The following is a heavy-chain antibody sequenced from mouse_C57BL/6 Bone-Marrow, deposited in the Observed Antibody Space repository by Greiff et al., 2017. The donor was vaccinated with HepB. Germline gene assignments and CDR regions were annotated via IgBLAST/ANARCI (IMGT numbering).Heavy chain of an antibody. J-gene: IGHJ4*01. CDR2: IDPSDSYT. Sequence: VQLQQPGAELVKPGASVKLSCKASGYTFTSYWMPWVKQRPGQGLEWIGEIDPSDSYTNYNQKFKGKATLTVDTSSSTVYMQLSSLTSEDSAVYYCARSGYYDAMDYWGQGTSVTVSS. V-gene: IGHV1-50*01. D-gene: IGHD3-1*01. CDR1: GYTFTSYW. CDR3: ARSGYYDAMDY.